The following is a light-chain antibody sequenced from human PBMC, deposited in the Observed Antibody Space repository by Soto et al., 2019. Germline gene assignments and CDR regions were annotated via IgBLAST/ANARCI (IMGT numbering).Light chain of an antibody. J-gene: IGLJ1*01. CDR1: SSNIGSNY. V-gene: IGLV1-44*01. CDR2: SDD. Sequence: VLTQPPSASGTPGQRVTISCSGSSSNIGSNYVNWYQHLPGMAPKLLIYSDDQRPSGVPDRFSGSKSGTSASLAISGLQSEDEGDYFCAAWNDNPNGPGYVFGTGTKVTVL. CDR3: AAWNDNPNGPGYV.